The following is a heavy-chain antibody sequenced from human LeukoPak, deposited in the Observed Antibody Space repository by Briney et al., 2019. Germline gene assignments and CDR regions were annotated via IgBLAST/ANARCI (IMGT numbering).Heavy chain of an antibody. Sequence: PGGSLRLSCVVSGFTFSSYEMNWVRQAPGKGLEWVSYISSTGSSIYYADSVKGRFTISRDNARNSLYLQMNRLRAEDTAVYYCARETVACGGDCYDYWGQGTLVTVSS. V-gene: IGHV3-48*03. CDR1: GFTFSSYE. D-gene: IGHD2-21*01. CDR3: ARETVACGGDCYDY. CDR2: ISSTGSSI. J-gene: IGHJ4*02.